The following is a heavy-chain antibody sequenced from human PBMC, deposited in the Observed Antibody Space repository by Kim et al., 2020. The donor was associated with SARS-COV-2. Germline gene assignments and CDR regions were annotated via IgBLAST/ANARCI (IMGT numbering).Heavy chain of an antibody. D-gene: IGHD2-2*01. CDR1: GFIFSSYW. V-gene: IGHV3-7*01. CDR3: ATSSTFDY. Sequence: GRSLRLSCSASGFIFSSYWVTWVRQAPGKGLEWVANIKQDGTEKHYVDSVKGRFTISRDNATTSLYLQMNSLRAEDTAVYYCATSSTFDYWGQGTLVTVS. CDR2: IKQDGTEK. J-gene: IGHJ4*02.